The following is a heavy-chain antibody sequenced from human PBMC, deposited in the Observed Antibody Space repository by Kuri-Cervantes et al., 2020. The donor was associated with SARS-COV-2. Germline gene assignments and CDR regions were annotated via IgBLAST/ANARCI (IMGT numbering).Heavy chain of an antibody. Sequence: SETLSLTCCVSSGSISNYYWNWIRQPAGKGLEWVGRTYSGGSTNYNPSLKSRVTMSADAYKNQFSLKLYSVTAADTDVYYCERLVGQKYCSGGSCYGCIWGQGTMVTVSS. V-gene: IGHV4-4*07. CDR2: TYSGGST. J-gene: IGHJ3*02. CDR1: SGSISNYY. D-gene: IGHD2-15*01. CDR3: ERLVGQKYCSGGSCYGCI.